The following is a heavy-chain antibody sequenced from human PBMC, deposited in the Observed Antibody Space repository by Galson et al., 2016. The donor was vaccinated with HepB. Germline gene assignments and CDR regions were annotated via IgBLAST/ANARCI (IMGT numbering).Heavy chain of an antibody. CDR1: GFSLNTYGVG. Sequence: PALVNPTQTLTLTCTFSGFSLNTYGVGVGWMRQSPGKAPEWLALIYWDDDKDYSPSLESRLYITKDTSKNQVVLTMTNMDPVDTATYYCAHSRRITVVRGAPGYYVLDVWGQGTTVTVSS. CDR2: IYWDDDK. CDR3: AHSRRITVVRGAPGYYVLDV. J-gene: IGHJ6*02. V-gene: IGHV2-5*02. D-gene: IGHD3-10*01.